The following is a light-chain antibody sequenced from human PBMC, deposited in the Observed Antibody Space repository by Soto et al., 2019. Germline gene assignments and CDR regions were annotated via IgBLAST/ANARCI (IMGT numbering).Light chain of an antibody. J-gene: IGLJ2*01. CDR1: SSDVGGYNY. V-gene: IGLV2-8*01. CDR2: EVS. Sequence: QSALTQPPSASGSPGQSVTISCTGTSSDVGGYNYVSWYQQHPGKAPKLMIYEVSKRPSGVRDRFSGSKSGNTASLTVSGLQAEDEDDYYCSSYAGSNNFVVFGGGTKVTVL. CDR3: SSYAGSNNFVV.